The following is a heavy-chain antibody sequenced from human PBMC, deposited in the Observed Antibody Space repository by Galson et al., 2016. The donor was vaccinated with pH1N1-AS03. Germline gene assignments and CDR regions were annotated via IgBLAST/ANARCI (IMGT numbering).Heavy chain of an antibody. Sequence: SETLSLTCTVSGGSLTDYQWSWIRQSPGKGLEWIGEISHSGITDYNPSLKSRVSISVDTWMDQFSLNLSSMTAADAAVYYCARGNPFLGSSWYEDSWGQGTLVIVSS. D-gene: IGHD6-13*01. J-gene: IGHJ4*02. CDR2: ISHSGIT. CDR1: GGSLTDYQ. CDR3: ARGNPFLGSSWYEDS. V-gene: IGHV4-34*01.